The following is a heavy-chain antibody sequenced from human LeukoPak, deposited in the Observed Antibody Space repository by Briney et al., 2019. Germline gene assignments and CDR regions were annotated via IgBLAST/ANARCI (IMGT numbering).Heavy chain of an antibody. J-gene: IGHJ4*02. D-gene: IGHD5-12*01. CDR2: INQGGSVK. Sequence: GGSLRLSCAASGFTFSSYAMSWVRQAPGKGLEWVANINQGGSVKYYVDSVKGRFTISRDDAKNSLYVQMNSLSDENTAVYYCARVGYSGWNLEYWGQGTLVTVSS. CDR3: ARVGYSGWNLEY. V-gene: IGHV3-7*01. CDR1: GFTFSSYA.